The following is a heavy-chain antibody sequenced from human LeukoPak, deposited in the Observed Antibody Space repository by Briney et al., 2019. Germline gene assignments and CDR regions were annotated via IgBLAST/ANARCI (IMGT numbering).Heavy chain of an antibody. CDR1: GFNFSDYW. V-gene: IGHV3-30-3*01. D-gene: IGHD3-10*01. J-gene: IGHJ6*02. CDR2: ISYDGSNK. CDR3: ARLNVLLWFGEPTTDGMDV. Sequence: PGGSLRLSCAASGFNFSDYWMDWARQAPGKGLEWVAVISYDGSNKYYADSVKGRFTISRDNSKNTLYLQMNSLRAEDTAVYYCARLNVLLWFGEPTTDGMDVWGQGTTVTVSS.